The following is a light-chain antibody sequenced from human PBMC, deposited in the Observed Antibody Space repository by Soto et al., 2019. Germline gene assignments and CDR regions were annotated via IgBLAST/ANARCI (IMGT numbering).Light chain of an antibody. Sequence: EIVLTQSPGTLSLSPGERATLSCRASQSVASAYLVWYQQKPGQAPRLLIFGASSRATGVPDRFSGRGSGTDFTLTIRRLEPEDFAVYYCQQYETSPRTFGQGT. J-gene: IGKJ1*01. CDR1: QSVASAY. CDR2: GAS. V-gene: IGKV3-20*01. CDR3: QQYETSPRT.